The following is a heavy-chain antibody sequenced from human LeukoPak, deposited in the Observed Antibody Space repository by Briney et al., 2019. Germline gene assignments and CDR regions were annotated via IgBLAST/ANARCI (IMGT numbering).Heavy chain of an antibody. D-gene: IGHD3-10*01. Sequence: PGGYLRLSCAASGFTFSSYGMHWVRQAPGKGLVWVAFIRYDGSNKYYADSVKGRFIISRDNSKNTLYLQMNSLRAEDTAVYYCAKVSYYYGSGSGAFDIWGQGTMVTVSS. CDR1: GFTFSSYG. CDR3: AKVSYYYGSGSGAFDI. V-gene: IGHV3-30*02. J-gene: IGHJ3*02. CDR2: IRYDGSNK.